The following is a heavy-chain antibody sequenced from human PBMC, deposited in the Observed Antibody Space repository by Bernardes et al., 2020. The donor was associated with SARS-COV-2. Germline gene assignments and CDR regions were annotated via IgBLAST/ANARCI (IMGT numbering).Heavy chain of an antibody. V-gene: IGHV3-11*01. J-gene: IGHJ6*02. Sequence: GGSLRLSCAASGFTFSDYYMSWIRQAPGKGLEWVSYISSSGSTIYYADSVKGRFPISRDNAKNSLYLQMNSLRAEDTAVYYCARDGINYGGNYYYYGMDVWGQGTTVTVSS. D-gene: IGHD3-16*01. CDR3: ARDGINYGGNYYYYGMDV. CDR2: ISSSGSTI. CDR1: GFTFSDYY.